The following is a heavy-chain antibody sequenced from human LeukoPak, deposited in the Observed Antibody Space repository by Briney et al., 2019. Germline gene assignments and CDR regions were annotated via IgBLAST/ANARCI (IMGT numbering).Heavy chain of an antibody. V-gene: IGHV4-4*07. D-gene: IGHD3-3*01. CDR3: ARNPPTIFGRGNWFDP. CDR1: GGSISSYY. Sequence: SETLSLTCTASGGSISSYYWSWIRQPAGKGLEWIGRIYTSGSTNYNPSLKSRVTMSVDTSKNQFSLKLSSVTAADTAVYYCARNPPTIFGRGNWFDPWGQGTLVTVSS. CDR2: IYTSGST. J-gene: IGHJ5*02.